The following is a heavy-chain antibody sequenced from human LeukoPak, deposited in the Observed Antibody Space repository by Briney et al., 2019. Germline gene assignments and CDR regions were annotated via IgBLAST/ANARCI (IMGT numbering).Heavy chain of an antibody. D-gene: IGHD3-10*01. CDR3: ARTFGELLSFDY. Sequence: SQTLSLTCTVSGGSISSGGYYWSWIREHPGKGLEWIGYIYYSGSTYYNPSLKSRVTISVDTSKNQFSLKLSSVTAADTAVYYCARTFGELLSFDYWGQGTLVTVSS. CDR1: GGSISSGGYY. CDR2: IYYSGST. V-gene: IGHV4-31*03. J-gene: IGHJ4*02.